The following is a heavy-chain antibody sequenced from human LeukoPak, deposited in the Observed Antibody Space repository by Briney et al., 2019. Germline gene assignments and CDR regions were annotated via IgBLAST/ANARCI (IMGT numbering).Heavy chain of an antibody. CDR3: ARDGGTDSSSWYLDY. D-gene: IGHD6-13*01. Sequence: ASVKVSCKAFGYTFTSNYMHWVRQAPGQGPEWMGVISPSGGSTTYAQKFQGRVTLTRDMSTSTVYMELSSLRSEDTAVYYCARDGGTDSSSWYLDYWGQGTLVTVSS. CDR2: ISPSGGST. CDR1: GYTFTSNY. V-gene: IGHV1-46*01. J-gene: IGHJ4*02.